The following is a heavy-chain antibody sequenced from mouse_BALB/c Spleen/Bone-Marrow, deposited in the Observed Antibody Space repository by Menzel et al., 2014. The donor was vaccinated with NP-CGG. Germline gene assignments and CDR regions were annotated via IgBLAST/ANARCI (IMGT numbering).Heavy chain of an antibody. D-gene: IGHD2-14*01. Sequence: VQLQQSGPGLVAPSQSLSITCTVSGFSLTSYGVSWVRQPPGKGLEWLGVIRGDGNTNYHSALISRLSISKDNSKSQVFLKLNRLQTDDTATYYCAIYYRSSWFAYWGQGTLVTVSA. CDR3: AIYYRSSWFAY. V-gene: IGHV2-3*01. J-gene: IGHJ3*01. CDR2: IRGDGNT. CDR1: GFSLTSYG.